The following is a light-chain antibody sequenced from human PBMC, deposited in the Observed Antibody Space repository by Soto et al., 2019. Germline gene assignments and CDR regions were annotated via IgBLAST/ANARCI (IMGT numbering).Light chain of an antibody. CDR2: HAS. CDR1: QDIGRR. V-gene: IGKV1-5*01. J-gene: IGKJ1*01. CDR3: QQYNSFPWT. Sequence: DIQMTHSPSSVSASIVDRFTITCRASQDIGRRLAWFQQKPGKAPKLLIYHASTLESGVPSRFSGSGSGTVFTLTISSLQPDDFATYYCQQYNSFPWTFGQGTKVDI.